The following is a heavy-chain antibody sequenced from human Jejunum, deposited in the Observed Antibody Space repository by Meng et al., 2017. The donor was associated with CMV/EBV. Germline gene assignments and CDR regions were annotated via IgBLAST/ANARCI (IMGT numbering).Heavy chain of an antibody. V-gene: IGHV4-61*08. Sequence: VGSVSSADYYWTWIRQPPGKGLKYISYICYTGSAAYSPSLRSRVTMSLDTSKNKFSLELSSVTTADTAVYYCARARIRIAGPGLFDYWGQGTLVTVSS. D-gene: IGHD6-13*01. CDR3: ARARIRIAGPGLFDY. CDR1: VGSVSSADYY. CDR2: ICYTGSA. J-gene: IGHJ4*02.